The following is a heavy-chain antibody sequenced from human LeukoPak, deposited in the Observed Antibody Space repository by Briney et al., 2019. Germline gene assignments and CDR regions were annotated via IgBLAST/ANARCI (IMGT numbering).Heavy chain of an antibody. V-gene: IGHV3-30*03. J-gene: IGHJ4*02. D-gene: IGHD6-19*01. CDR2: ISYNGYQK. CDR3: ARDFSGLGYYFGS. Sequence: GGSLRLSCAASGFTFSSYGMHWVRQAPGKGLEWVAVISYNGYQKYYADSVKGRFTISRDNSKNTLYVQMNSLRAEDTALYYCARDFSGLGYYFGSWGQGTLVTVSS. CDR1: GFTFSSYG.